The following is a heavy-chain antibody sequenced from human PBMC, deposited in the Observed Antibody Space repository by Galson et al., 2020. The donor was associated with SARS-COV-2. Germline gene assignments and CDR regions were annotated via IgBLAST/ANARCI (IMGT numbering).Heavy chain of an antibody. V-gene: IGHV3-23*01. CDR1: GFNLNSNA. CDR3: ARHYYDSSGYYGFFDS. J-gene: IGHJ4*02. D-gene: IGHD3-22*01. CDR2: ISASGAST. Sequence: GGSLRLSCAASGFNLNSNAMNWVRQTPGKGLEWVAGISASGASTNYADSAEGRFTISRDTSTDTVYLQMDSLRVEDTAIYYCARHYYDSSGYYGFFDSWGQGTQVSVSS.